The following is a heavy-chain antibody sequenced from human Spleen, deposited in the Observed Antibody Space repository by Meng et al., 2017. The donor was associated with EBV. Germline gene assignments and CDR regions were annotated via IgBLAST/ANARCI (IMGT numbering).Heavy chain of an antibody. D-gene: IGHD1-26*01. J-gene: IGHJ4*02. V-gene: IGHV4-4*02. Sequence: QGQLQESGPGLVRPSGTLSLTCAVSGGSISSNWWNWVRQPPGRGLEWIGEIFHSGNINYNPSLKSRVTMSLDKSRNQLSLKLNSVTAADTAIYYCVREGLSGTYSFDYWGQGTLVTVSS. CDR2: IFHSGNI. CDR1: GGSISSNW. CDR3: VREGLSGTYSFDY.